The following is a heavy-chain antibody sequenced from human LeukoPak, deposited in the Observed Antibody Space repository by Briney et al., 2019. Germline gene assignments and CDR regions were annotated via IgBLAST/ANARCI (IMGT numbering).Heavy chain of an antibody. CDR1: GFTFSNYG. Sequence: PGRSLRLSCAASGFTFSNYGMHWVRQAPGKGLEWVEVIWYDGSNKYYTDSVKGRFTISRDNSKNTLYLQMNSLRAEDTAVYYCARDRGGYCSGGSCYPMTWFDPWGQGTLVTASS. D-gene: IGHD2-15*01. V-gene: IGHV3-33*01. J-gene: IGHJ5*02. CDR2: IWYDGSNK. CDR3: ARDRGGYCSGGSCYPMTWFDP.